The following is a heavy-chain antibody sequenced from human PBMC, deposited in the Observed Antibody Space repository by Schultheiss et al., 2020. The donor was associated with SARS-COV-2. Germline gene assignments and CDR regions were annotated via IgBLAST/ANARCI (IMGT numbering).Heavy chain of an antibody. D-gene: IGHD2-21*02. V-gene: IGHV3-33*01. Sequence: GGSLRLSCAASGLTFSRYGMHWVRQAPGKGLEWVAVIWYDESNKYYTDSVEGRFTISRDNSKNTLYLQMNSLRAEDTAIYYCARDSTYCSGDCSFDYWGQGALVTVAS. CDR1: GLTFSRYG. J-gene: IGHJ4*02. CDR3: ARDSTYCSGDCSFDY. CDR2: IWYDESNK.